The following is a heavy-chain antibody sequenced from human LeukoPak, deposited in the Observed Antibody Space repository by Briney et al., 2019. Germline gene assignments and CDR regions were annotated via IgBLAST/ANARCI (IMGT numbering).Heavy chain of an antibody. Sequence: PGGSLRLSCAASGFTFSNYNMNWVRQAPGKGLEWASTISSSRSSYIYYADSVKGRFTISRDNAKNSLYLQMNSLRAEDTAVYYCARDPPSFQYWGQGTLVTVSA. CDR2: ISSSRSSYI. J-gene: IGHJ1*01. CDR3: ARDPPSFQY. V-gene: IGHV3-21*01. CDR1: GFTFSNYN.